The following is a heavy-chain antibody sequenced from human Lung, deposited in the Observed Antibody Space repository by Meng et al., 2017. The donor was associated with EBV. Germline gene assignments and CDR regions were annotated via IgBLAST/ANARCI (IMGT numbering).Heavy chain of an antibody. CDR2: IYYTGSS. CDR3: ANAGRFGESLGDY. J-gene: IGHJ4*02. V-gene: IGHV4-31*03. D-gene: IGHD3-10*01. CDR1: GGSVISGGYY. Sequence: QVQVPEAGPGLVQPYQTLSLTCTVSGGSVISGGYYWSWIRQQPGKGLEWIGYIYYTGSSFYNPSLKSRVTISVDTSKNQFSLNLSSVTAADTAVYYCANAGRFGESLGDYWGQGILVTASS.